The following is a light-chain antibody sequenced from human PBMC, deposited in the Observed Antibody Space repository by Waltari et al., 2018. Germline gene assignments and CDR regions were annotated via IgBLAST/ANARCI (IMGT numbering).Light chain of an antibody. Sequence: QSALTQPASVSGSPGQSITISCTGTSSDDGGYNYVPWYQQHPGKAPQLMIYDVSNRPSGVSNRFSGSKSGNTASLTISGLQAEDEADYYCSSYTGSSTLVVFGGGTKLTVL. CDR3: SSYTGSSTLVV. CDR1: SSDDGGYNY. CDR2: DVS. J-gene: IGLJ2*01. V-gene: IGLV2-14*03.